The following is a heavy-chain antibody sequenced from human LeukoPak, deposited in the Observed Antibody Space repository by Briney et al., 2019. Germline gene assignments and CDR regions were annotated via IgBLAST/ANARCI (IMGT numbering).Heavy chain of an antibody. Sequence: SQTLSLTCAVSGGSISSGGYSWSWIRQPPGKGLEWIGYIYHSGGTYYNPSLKSRVTISVDRSKNQFSLKLSSVTAADTAVYYCARGRWFGELSIGWFDPWGQGTLVTVSS. V-gene: IGHV4-30-2*01. CDR2: IYHSGGT. CDR3: ARGRWFGELSIGWFDP. CDR1: GGSISSGGYS. D-gene: IGHD3-10*01. J-gene: IGHJ5*02.